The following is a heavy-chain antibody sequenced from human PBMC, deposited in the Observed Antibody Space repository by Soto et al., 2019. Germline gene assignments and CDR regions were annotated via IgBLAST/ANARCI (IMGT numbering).Heavy chain of an antibody. Sequence: SETLSLTCTISGGSISVYYWSWIRQSPGQALEWIGYIYDSGSPYYNPSLRSRVIISADTSKNQISLKLTSATAADTAVYYCARGVGSSPPRYWGRGTLVTVSS. CDR1: GGSISVYY. D-gene: IGHD1-26*01. CDR2: IYDSGSP. CDR3: ARGVGSSPPRY. V-gene: IGHV4-59*01. J-gene: IGHJ4*02.